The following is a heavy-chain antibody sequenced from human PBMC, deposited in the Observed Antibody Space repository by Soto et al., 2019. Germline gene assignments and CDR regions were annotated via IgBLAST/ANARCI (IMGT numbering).Heavy chain of an antibody. CDR2: ISGSGGSK. Sequence: GGSLRLSCAAFGFTFGNFAMSWVRQVPGKGLEWVSSISGSGGSKYYADSVRGRFTISRDDSRTTIYLQMNSLRADDTAMYYCVKRGRYDFWSGPGQFFDYWGQGTLVTVSS. CDR1: GFTFGNFA. D-gene: IGHD3-3*01. CDR3: VKRGRYDFWSGPGQFFDY. V-gene: IGHV3-23*01. J-gene: IGHJ4*02.